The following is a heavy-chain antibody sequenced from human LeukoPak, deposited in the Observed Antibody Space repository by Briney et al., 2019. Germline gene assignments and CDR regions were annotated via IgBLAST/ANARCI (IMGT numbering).Heavy chain of an antibody. CDR3: ARHKIPRACYDILTNPKSNPCGYYMDV. CDR1: GGSISSSSYY. CDR2: IYYSGST. V-gene: IGHV4-39*01. J-gene: IGHJ6*03. Sequence: SETLSLTCTVSGGSISSSSYYWGWIRQPPGTGLEWIGSIYYSGSTYYNPSLKSRVTISVDTSKNQFSLKLSSVTAADTAVYYCARHKIPRACYDILTNPKSNPCGYYMDVWGKGTTVTISS. D-gene: IGHD3-9*01.